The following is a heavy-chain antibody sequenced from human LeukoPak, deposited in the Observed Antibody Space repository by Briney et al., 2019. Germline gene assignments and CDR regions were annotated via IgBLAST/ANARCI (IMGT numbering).Heavy chain of an antibody. CDR1: GFTFSSYA. Sequence: PGGSLRLSCAASGFTFSSYAMTWVRQAPGKGLEWVSTISGSGANTYYADSVKGRFTISRDNSKNTLSLQMNSLRAEDTAVYYCAKDGNSAFDYWGQGTLVTVSS. CDR3: AKDGNSAFDY. V-gene: IGHV3-23*01. D-gene: IGHD4-23*01. J-gene: IGHJ4*02. CDR2: ISGSGANT.